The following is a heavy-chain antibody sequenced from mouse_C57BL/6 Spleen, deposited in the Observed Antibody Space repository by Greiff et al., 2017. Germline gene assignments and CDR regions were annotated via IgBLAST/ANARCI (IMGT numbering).Heavy chain of an antibody. V-gene: IGHV1-15*01. Sequence: QVQLQQSGAELVRPGASVTLSCKASSYTFTDYEMHWVKQTPVHGLEWIGAIDPETGGTAYNQKFKGKAILTADKSSSTAYMELRSLTSEDSAVYYCTRGTTVGPMDYWGQGTSVTVSS. CDR1: SYTFTDYE. J-gene: IGHJ4*01. CDR3: TRGTTVGPMDY. D-gene: IGHD1-1*01. CDR2: IDPETGGT.